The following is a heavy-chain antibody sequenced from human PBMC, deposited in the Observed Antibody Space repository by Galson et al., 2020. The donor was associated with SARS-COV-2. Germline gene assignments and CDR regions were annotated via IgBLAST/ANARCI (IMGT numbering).Heavy chain of an antibody. D-gene: IGHD3-10*01. CDR3: AKDYDGSGSYSDAFDI. J-gene: IGHJ3*02. CDR2: ISGSGGST. V-gene: IGHV3-23*01. CDR1: GFTFSSYA. Sequence: WGSLRLSCAASGFTFSSYAMSWVRQAPGKGLEWVSAISGSGGSTYYADSVKGRFTISRDNSKNTLYLQMNSLRAEDTAVYYCAKDYDGSGSYSDAFDIWGQGTMVTVSS.